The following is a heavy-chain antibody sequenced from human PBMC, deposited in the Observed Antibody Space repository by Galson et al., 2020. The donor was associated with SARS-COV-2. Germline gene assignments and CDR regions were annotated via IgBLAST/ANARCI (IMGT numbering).Heavy chain of an antibody. CDR2: IYYSGST. Sequence: SQTLSLTCSVPGGSISSATYYWGCIRQPPGKGLEWIGSIYYSGSTYSNPSLKSRVTISVDTSKNQFSLKLSSVTAADTAVYYCASRATYYDILAGYILDDAFDIWGQGTMVTVSS. CDR1: GGSISSATYY. V-gene: IGHV4-39*07. D-gene: IGHD3-9*01. J-gene: IGHJ3*02. CDR3: ASRATYYDILAGYILDDAFDI.